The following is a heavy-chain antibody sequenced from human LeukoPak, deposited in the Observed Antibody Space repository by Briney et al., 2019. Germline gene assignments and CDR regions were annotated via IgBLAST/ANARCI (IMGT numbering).Heavy chain of an antibody. CDR3: AKDRCDILTGQGCGMDV. Sequence: PGGSLRLSCAASGLNLDAYAMHWVRQAPGKGLEWVSGISWNSGSIGYADSVKGRFTISRDNAKNSLYLQMNSLRAEDTALYYCAKDRCDILTGQGCGMDVWGQGTTVTVSS. CDR1: GLNLDAYA. V-gene: IGHV3-9*01. CDR2: ISWNSGSI. D-gene: IGHD3-9*01. J-gene: IGHJ6*02.